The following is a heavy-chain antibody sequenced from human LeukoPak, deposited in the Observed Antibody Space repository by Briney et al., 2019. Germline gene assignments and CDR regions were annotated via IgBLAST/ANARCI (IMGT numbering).Heavy chain of an antibody. V-gene: IGHV1-18*01. CDR1: GYTFTSYG. CDR2: ISAYNGNT. J-gene: IGHJ5*02. CDR3: ARDHNEDYGPDTIFGVVNWFDP. Sequence: VASVKVSCKASGYTFTSYGISWVRQAPGQGLEWMGWISAYNGNTNYAQKLQGRVTITTDESTSTAYMELSSLRSEDTAVYYCARDHNEDYGPDTIFGVVNWFDPWGQGTLVTVSS. D-gene: IGHD3-3*01.